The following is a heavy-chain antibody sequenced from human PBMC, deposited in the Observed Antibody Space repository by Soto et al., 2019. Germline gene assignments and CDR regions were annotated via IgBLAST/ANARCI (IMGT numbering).Heavy chain of an antibody. J-gene: IGHJ6*02. CDR2: IYYSGST. D-gene: IGHD6-19*01. V-gene: IGHV4-59*01. CDR1: GGSISSYY. CDR3: ARDLYSSGWYGGLYYYYGMDV. Sequence: PSETLSITCTVSGGSISSYYWSWIRQPPGKGLEWIGYIYYSGSTNYNPSLKSRVTISVDTSKNQFSLKLSSVTAADTAVYYCARDLYSSGWYGGLYYYYGMDVWGQGTTVTVSS.